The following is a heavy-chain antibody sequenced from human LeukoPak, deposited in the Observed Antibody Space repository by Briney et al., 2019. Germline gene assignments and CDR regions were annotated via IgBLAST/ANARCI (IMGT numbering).Heavy chain of an antibody. Sequence: GGSLRLSCAASGFTFSSYAMHWVRQAPGKGLEWVAVISYDGSNKYYADSVKGRFTISRDNSKNTLYLQMNSLRAEDTAVYYCARRSAVTTSRRGLDPWGQGTLVTVS. D-gene: IGHD4-17*01. CDR2: ISYDGSNK. V-gene: IGHV3-30-3*01. J-gene: IGHJ5*02. CDR1: GFTFSSYA. CDR3: ARRSAVTTSRRGLDP.